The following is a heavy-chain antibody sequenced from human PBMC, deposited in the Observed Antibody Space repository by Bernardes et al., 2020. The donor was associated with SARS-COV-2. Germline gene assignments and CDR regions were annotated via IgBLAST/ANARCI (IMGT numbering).Heavy chain of an antibody. D-gene: IGHD3-22*01. CDR1: GYTFTSYY. CDR2: INPSGGST. V-gene: IGHV1-46*01. CDR3: ARDFSGHYDSSGYYQLVEALGGGYYYYGMDV. J-gene: IGHJ6*02. Sequence: ASVKVSCKASGYTFTSYYMHWVRQAPGQGLEWMGIINPSGGSTSYAQKFQGRVTMTRDTSTSTVYMELSSLRSEDTAVYYCARDFSGHYDSSGYYQLVEALGGGYYYYGMDVWGQGTTVTVSS.